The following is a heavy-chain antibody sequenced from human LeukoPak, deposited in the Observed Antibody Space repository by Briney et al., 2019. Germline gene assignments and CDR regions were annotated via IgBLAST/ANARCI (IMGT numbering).Heavy chain of an antibody. J-gene: IGHJ4*02. CDR3: ASCSGGSCYFPRY. CDR2: INHSGST. CDR1: GFTFSSYA. Sequence: PGGSLRLSCAASGFTFSSYAMSWVRQAPGKGLEWIGEINHSGSTNYNPSLKSRVTISVDTSKNQFSLKLSSVTAADTAVYYCASCSGGSCYFPRYWGQGTLVTVSS. V-gene: IGHV4-34*01. D-gene: IGHD2-15*01.